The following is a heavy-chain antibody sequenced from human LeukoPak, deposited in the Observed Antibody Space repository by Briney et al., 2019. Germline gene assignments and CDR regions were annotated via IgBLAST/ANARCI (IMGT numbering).Heavy chain of an antibody. CDR1: GGSFSGYY. D-gene: IGHD1-1*01. CDR3: ARGGTTGPHMYGFDV. J-gene: IGHJ6*02. Sequence: SETLSLTCAVYGGSFSGYYWSWIRQPQGKGLEWIGEINLSGSINYNPSLKSRVTISVDTPKNQCSVKLSSVTAADTAVYYCARGGTTGPHMYGFDVWGQGTTVTVSS. CDR2: INLSGSI. V-gene: IGHV4-34*01.